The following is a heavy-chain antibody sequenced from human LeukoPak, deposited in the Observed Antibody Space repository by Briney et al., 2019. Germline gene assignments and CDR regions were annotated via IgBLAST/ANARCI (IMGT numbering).Heavy chain of an antibody. V-gene: IGHV1-2*02. J-gene: IGHJ4*02. Sequence: ASVKVSCKTSGYTFTGYYMHWVRQAPGQGLEWMGWINPNSGDTNYVQKFQGRVTMTRDTSISTAYMELSRLRSDDTAVYYCARDWLLRYSQGGFDSWGQGTLVTVSS. CDR1: GYTFTGYY. CDR2: INPNSGDT. CDR3: ARDWLLRYSQGGFDS. D-gene: IGHD3-9*01.